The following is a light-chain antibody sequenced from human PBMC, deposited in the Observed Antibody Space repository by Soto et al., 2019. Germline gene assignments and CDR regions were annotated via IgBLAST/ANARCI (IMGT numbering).Light chain of an antibody. CDR1: QSVSSN. J-gene: IGKJ1*01. CDR2: GAS. Sequence: EIVMTQSPATLSVSPGERATLSCRASQSVSSNLALYQQTPVRAPRLLIYGASTRVTGVPARFSGSGSGTEFTLTISSLQSEDFAVYSCQQYNNWPPWAFGQGTKVEIK. CDR3: QQYNNWPPWA. V-gene: IGKV3-15*01.